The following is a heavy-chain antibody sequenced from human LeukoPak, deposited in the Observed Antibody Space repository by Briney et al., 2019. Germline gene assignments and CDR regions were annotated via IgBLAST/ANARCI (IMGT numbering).Heavy chain of an antibody. J-gene: IGHJ5*02. CDR2: IYYIGNA. CDR3: ARAGSWYLNWFDP. CDR1: GGSISSSDYY. Sequence: SETLSLTCTVSGGSISSSDYYWAWIRQPPGKGLEWIGSIYYIGNAYYNPSLKSRVTISVDTSKNQFSLKLSSVTAADTAVYYCARAGSWYLNWFDPWGQGTLVTVSS. D-gene: IGHD6-13*01. V-gene: IGHV4-39*01.